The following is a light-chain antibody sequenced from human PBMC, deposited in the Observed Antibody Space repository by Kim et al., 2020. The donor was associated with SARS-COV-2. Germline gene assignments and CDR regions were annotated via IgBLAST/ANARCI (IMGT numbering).Light chain of an antibody. V-gene: IGLV3-19*01. CDR3: QSRDSGGNVV. CDR2: GRN. CDR1: SLRSYY. J-gene: IGLJ2*01. Sequence: SSELTQDPAVSVALGQTVRITCQGDSLRSYYATWDQQKPRQAPVLVIYGRNNRPSGIPDRFSGSTSGNTASLTISGAQAEDEADFYCQSRDSGGNVVFGGGTKVTVL.